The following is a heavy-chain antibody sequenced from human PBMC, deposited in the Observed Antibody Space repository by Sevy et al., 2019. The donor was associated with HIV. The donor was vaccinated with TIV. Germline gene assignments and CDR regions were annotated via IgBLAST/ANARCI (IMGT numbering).Heavy chain of an antibody. V-gene: IGHV4-38-2*01. CDR3: ARLAVPRISSSGTYYNHGWFDV. D-gene: IGHD3-10*01. Sequence: SETLSLTCAVSGYSISSGYLWAWIRQPPGRGLEWIGRIYHSGSTYYNSSLTSRVTISVDTSKNQFSLKLNSVTAADTAVYYCARLAVPRISSSGTYYNHGWFDVWGQGILVTVSS. CDR2: IYHSGST. J-gene: IGHJ5*02. CDR1: GYSISSGYL.